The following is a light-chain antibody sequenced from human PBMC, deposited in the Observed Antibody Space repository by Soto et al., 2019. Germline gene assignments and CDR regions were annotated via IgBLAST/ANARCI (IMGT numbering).Light chain of an antibody. J-gene: IGKJ1*01. CDR2: GAS. V-gene: IGKV1-12*01. CDR3: QQSGSSTRT. Sequence: EIQMTQSPSSVSASVGHRVTITCRASQDITSGLAWYQQRPGRAPKLLIYGASSLQNGVPSRFSGSVSGTDGTLTISRLDTEDGAVYFCQQSGSSTRTFGQGTKVDIK. CDR1: QDITSG.